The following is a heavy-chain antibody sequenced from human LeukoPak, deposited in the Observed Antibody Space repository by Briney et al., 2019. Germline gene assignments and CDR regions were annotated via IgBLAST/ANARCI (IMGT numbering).Heavy chain of an antibody. J-gene: IGHJ3*02. Sequence: KPGGPLRLSCAASGFTFSSYSMNWVRQAPGKGLEWVSSISSSSSYIYYADSVKGRFTISRDNAKNSLYLQMNSLRAEDTAVYYCARDENMITFGGVISDAFDIWGQGTMVTVSS. CDR3: ARDENMITFGGVISDAFDI. D-gene: IGHD3-16*02. V-gene: IGHV3-21*01. CDR1: GFTFSSYS. CDR2: ISSSSSYI.